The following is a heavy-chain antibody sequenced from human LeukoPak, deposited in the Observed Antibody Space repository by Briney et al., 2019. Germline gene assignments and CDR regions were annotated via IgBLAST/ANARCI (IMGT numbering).Heavy chain of an antibody. CDR3: SRESGPFCPFGY. D-gene: IGHD1-26*01. Sequence: SETLSLTCGVSGGSISGTNWWSWVRQPPGQGLEWIGEISLAGQTSFNPSLNGRVTMSLDKSSNQLSLHLTSVTAADTATYFCSRESGPFCPFGYWGQGTLVIVSS. V-gene: IGHV4/OR15-8*02. J-gene: IGHJ4*02. CDR2: ISLAGQT. CDR1: GGSISGTNW.